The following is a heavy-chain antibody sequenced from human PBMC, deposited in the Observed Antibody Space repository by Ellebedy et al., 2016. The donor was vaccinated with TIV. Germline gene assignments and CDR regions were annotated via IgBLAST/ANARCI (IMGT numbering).Heavy chain of an antibody. Sequence: ASVKVSCXASGYTFTSYDINWVRQATGQGLEWLGWMNPNSGNTGYAQKFQGRVTMTRDTSISTAYMELSSLSSEDTAVYFCARNLASTGNFDYWGQGTLVTASS. CDR3: ARNLASTGNFDY. V-gene: IGHV1-8*01. CDR2: MNPNSGNT. D-gene: IGHD1-1*01. J-gene: IGHJ4*02. CDR1: GYTFTSYD.